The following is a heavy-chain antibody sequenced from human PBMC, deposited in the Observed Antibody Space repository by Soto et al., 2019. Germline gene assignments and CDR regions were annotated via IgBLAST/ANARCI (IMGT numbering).Heavy chain of an antibody. CDR3: AASLFYYGMDV. Sequence: GESLKISCKGSAYSFNTYWIAWVRQMPGKGLEWMGIIYPGDSDTKYNPSFQGQVTISADKSITTTYLRWTSLKASDTAIYYCAASLFYYGMDVWGQGTTVTVSS. CDR1: AYSFNTYW. V-gene: IGHV5-51*01. CDR2: IYPGDSDT. J-gene: IGHJ6*02.